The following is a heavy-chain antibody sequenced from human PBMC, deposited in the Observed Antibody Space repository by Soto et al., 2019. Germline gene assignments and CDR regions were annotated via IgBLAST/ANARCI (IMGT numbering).Heavy chain of an antibody. CDR2: IYYSGST. CDR1: GGSISSSSYY. Sequence: SETLSLTCTVSGGSISSSSYYWGWIRQPPGKGLEWIGSIYYSGSTYYNPSLKSRVTISVDTSKNQFSLKLSSVTAADTAVYYCASYTGRGFRHGRLDYWGQGTLVTVSS. V-gene: IGHV4-39*01. D-gene: IGHD2-2*02. CDR3: ASYTGRGFRHGRLDY. J-gene: IGHJ4*02.